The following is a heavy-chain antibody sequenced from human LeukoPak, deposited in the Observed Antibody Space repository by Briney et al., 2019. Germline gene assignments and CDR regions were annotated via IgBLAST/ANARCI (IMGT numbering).Heavy chain of an antibody. Sequence: SETLSLTCTVSGVSISSYYWNWIRQPAGKGLEWIGRIYTSGSTNYNPSLKSRVTMSVDTSKNQFSLKLSSVTAADTAVYYCARTPYYDFWSGYYYRYYYMDVWGKGTTVTVSS. V-gene: IGHV4-4*07. CDR1: GVSISSYY. CDR2: IYTSGST. J-gene: IGHJ6*03. CDR3: ARTPYYDFWSGYYYRYYYMDV. D-gene: IGHD3-3*01.